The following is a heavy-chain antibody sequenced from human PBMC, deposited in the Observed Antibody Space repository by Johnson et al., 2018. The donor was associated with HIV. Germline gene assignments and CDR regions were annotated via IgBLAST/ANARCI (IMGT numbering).Heavy chain of an antibody. D-gene: IGHD4-23*01. CDR3: AKGGIYGGNYDAFDI. V-gene: IGHV3-30*02. Sequence: GGVVQPGGSLRLSCAASGFTFSSYDMHCVRQAPGKGLEWVALIRYDGSNKYYVDSVKGRFTISRDNSKNTLYLQMNGLRAEDTAVYYCAKGGIYGGNYDAFDIWGQGTMVTVSS. CDR1: GFTFSSYD. J-gene: IGHJ3*02. CDR2: IRYDGSNK.